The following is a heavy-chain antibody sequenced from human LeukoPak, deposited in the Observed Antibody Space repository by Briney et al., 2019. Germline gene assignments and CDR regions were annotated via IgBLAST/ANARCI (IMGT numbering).Heavy chain of an antibody. D-gene: IGHD2-15*01. CDR1: GLTVSSTY. CDR3: ARTPMFYFYGMDV. CDR2: IYSGGNT. J-gene: IGHJ6*02. V-gene: IGHV3-53*01. Sequence: PGGSLRLSCAASGLTVSSTYMSWVRQAPGKGLEWVSVIYSGGNTYYADSVKGRFTISRDKSQNTLYLQTNSLRAEDTAVYYCARTPMFYFYGMDVWGQGTTVTVSS.